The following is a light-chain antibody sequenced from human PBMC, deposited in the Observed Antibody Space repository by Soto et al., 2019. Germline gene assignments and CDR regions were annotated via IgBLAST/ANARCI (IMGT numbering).Light chain of an antibody. V-gene: IGKV3-20*01. CDR2: GAS. CDR3: QQYGSSPPT. J-gene: IGKJ1*01. CDR1: QSISRY. Sequence: EIVLTQSPGTLSLSPGDRATLSCRASQSISRYLAWYQQKPGQGPRLLIYGASSRATGTPDRFSGSGSGTDFTLTINRLEPEDFALYYCQQYGSSPPTFGQGTKV.